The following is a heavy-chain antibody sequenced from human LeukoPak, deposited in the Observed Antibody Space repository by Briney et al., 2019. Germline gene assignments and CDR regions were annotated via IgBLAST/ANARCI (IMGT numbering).Heavy chain of an antibody. D-gene: IGHD4-11*01. CDR1: GFTFSSYE. J-gene: IGHJ5*02. Sequence: PGGSLRLSCAASGFTFSSYEMNWVRQAPGKGLEWVSYISSSGSTIYYADSVKGRFTISRDNAENSLYLQMNSLRAEDTAVYYCARYDYSNYDDWFDPWGQGTLVTVSS. V-gene: IGHV3-48*03. CDR3: ARYDYSNYDDWFDP. CDR2: ISSSGSTI.